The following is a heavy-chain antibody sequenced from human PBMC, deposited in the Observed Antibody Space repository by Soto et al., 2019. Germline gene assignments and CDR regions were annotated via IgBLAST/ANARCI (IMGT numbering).Heavy chain of an antibody. J-gene: IGHJ2*01. V-gene: IGHV3-30-3*01. CDR3: ARDPLWDTAMVLWYFDL. CDR1: GFTFSSYA. D-gene: IGHD5-18*01. CDR2: ISYDGSNK. Sequence: QVQLVESGGGVVQPGRSLRLSCAASGFTFSSYAMHWVRQAPGQGLEWVAVISYDGSNKYYADSVKCRFTISRDNSKKTLCLQMNSLRAEDTAVYYCARDPLWDTAMVLWYFDLWGRGTLVAVSS.